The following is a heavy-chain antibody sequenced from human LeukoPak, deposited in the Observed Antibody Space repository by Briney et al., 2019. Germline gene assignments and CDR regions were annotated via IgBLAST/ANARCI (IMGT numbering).Heavy chain of an antibody. D-gene: IGHD4-17*01. Sequence: PGGSLRLSCAASGFTFNRYGMHWVRQAPGKGLEWVAVISFDGKVSYYADSVKGRFTISRDNTKNSLYLQMNSLRAEDTAVYYCARDTYGDGDYWGQGTLITVSS. CDR2: ISFDGKVS. J-gene: IGHJ4*02. CDR3: ARDTYGDGDY. CDR1: GFTFNRYG. V-gene: IGHV3-30*03.